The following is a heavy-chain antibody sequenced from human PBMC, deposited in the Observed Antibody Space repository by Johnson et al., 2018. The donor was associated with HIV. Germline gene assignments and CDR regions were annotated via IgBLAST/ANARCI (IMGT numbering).Heavy chain of an antibody. CDR2: IYSGGST. D-gene: IGHD2-21*01. J-gene: IGHJ3*02. CDR3: AKDRVVIAAHDAFDI. V-gene: IGHV3-66*01. CDR1: GFTVSSNY. Sequence: VQLVESGGGLVQPGGSLRLSCAASGFTVSSNYMSWVRQAPGKGLEWVSVIYSGGSTYYADSVKGRFTISRDNSKNTLYLQMNSLRAEDTAVYYCAKDRVVIAAHDAFDIWGQGTMVTVSS.